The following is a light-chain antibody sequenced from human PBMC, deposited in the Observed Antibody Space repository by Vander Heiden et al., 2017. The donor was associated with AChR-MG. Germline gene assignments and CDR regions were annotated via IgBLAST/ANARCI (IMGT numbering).Light chain of an antibody. CDR2: DVS. CDR3: SSYADRYTFV. J-gene: IGLJ2*01. Sequence: QSALTQPRSVSGSPGQSVTSSCSGTSSDIGFYNYVSWYQQHPGKAPKLMIYDVSRRPSGVPDRFSGSKSGNAASLTISGLQAEDEADYYCSSYADRYTFVFGGGTKLNV. CDR1: SSDIGFYNY. V-gene: IGLV2-11*01.